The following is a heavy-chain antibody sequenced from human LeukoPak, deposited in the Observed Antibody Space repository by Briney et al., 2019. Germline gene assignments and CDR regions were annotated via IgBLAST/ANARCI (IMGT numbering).Heavy chain of an antibody. CDR3: ASKTRRDGYNL. CDR2: IYYSGST. CDR1: GGSISSYY. J-gene: IGHJ4*02. Sequence: SETLSLTCTVSGGSISSYYWSWIRQPPGKGLEWIGYIYYSGSTNYNPSLKSRVTISVDASKNQFSLKLSSVTAADTAVYYCASKTRRDGYNLWGQGTLVTVSS. V-gene: IGHV4-59*08. D-gene: IGHD5-24*01.